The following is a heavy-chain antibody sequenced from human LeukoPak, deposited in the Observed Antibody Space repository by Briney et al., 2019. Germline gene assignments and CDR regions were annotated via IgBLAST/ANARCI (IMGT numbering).Heavy chain of an antibody. CDR3: ATYTHWVAGDV. V-gene: IGHV3-7*01. CDR1: GFTFSDSW. CDR2: MNQDGGDK. D-gene: IGHD3-16*01. Sequence: GGSLRLSCAASGFTFSDSWMSWVRQAPGKGLEWVANMNQDGGDKDYVDSVKGRFTISRDNARNSLYLQMGSLRAEDTAVYYCATYTHWVAGDVWGQGTTVTVSS. J-gene: IGHJ6*02.